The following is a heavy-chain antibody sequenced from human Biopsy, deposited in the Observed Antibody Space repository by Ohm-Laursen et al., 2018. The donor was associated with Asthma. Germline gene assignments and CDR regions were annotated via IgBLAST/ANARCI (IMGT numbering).Heavy chain of an antibody. CDR2: VYWTGST. CDR3: VRGVKSGEGWARFDY. Sequence: GTLSLTCSVYGGSISSFYWSWIRQSPEKGLEWMGYVYWTGSTNYNPSLKSRITMSVDTSKNRMFLELTSVTAADPAFYYCVRGVKSGEGWARFDYGGQGKPVTASS. V-gene: IGHV4-59*01. J-gene: IGHJ4*02. D-gene: IGHD1-26*01. CDR1: GGSISSFY.